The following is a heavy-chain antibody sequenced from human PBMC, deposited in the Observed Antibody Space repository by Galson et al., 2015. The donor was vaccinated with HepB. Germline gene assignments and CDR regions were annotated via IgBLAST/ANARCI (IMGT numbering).Heavy chain of an antibody. J-gene: IGHJ4*02. D-gene: IGHD5-24*01. V-gene: IGHV3-21*01. CDR3: VRVPINREGKSY. CDR2: ISRDSAII. CDR1: GFGFNNYA. Sequence: SLRLSCAASGFGFNNYAINWVRQSPGEGLEWVSSISRDSAIIFYADSVKGRFTISRDNAKNSLYLQMNNLRAEDTALYYCVRVPINREGKSYWGQGTLVTVSS.